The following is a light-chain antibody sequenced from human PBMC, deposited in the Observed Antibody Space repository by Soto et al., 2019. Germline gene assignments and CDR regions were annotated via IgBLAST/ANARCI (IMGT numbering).Light chain of an antibody. CDR2: GAS. CDR1: QSVSNDY. Sequence: EIVLTQSPGTLSLSPGERATLSCSASQSVSNDYLAWYQQKPGQAPRLLIYGASSRATGIPDRFSGSGSGADFTLTSSRLEPEDVAVYYCQQYGSSPFTFGPGTKVDIK. CDR3: QQYGSSPFT. V-gene: IGKV3-20*01. J-gene: IGKJ3*01.